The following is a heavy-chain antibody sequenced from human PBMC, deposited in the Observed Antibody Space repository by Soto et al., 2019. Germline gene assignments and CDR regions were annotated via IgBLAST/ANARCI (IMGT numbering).Heavy chain of an antibody. J-gene: IGHJ4*02. CDR1: GGSISSGGYY. CDR2: IYYSGST. Sequence: PSETLSLTCTVSGGSISSGGYYWSWIRQHPGKGLEWIGYIYYSGSTYYNPSLKSRVTISVDTSKNQFSLKLSSVTAADTAVYYCARAWIHMYYFEYWGQGTLVTVP. CDR3: ARAWIHMYYFEY. D-gene: IGHD5-12*01. V-gene: IGHV4-31*03.